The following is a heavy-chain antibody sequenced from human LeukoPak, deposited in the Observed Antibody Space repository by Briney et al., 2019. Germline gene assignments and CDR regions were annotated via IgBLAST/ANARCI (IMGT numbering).Heavy chain of an antibody. V-gene: IGHV1-8*01. CDR1: GYTFTSYD. CDR3: ARVRGGGYSYGFAY. Sequence: ASVKVSCKASGYTFTSYDINWVRQATGQGLEWMGWMNPNSGNTGYAQKFQGRVTMTRNTSISTVYMELSSLRSEDTAVYYCARVRGGGYSYGFAYWGQGTLVTVSS. J-gene: IGHJ4*02. D-gene: IGHD5-18*01. CDR2: MNPNSGNT.